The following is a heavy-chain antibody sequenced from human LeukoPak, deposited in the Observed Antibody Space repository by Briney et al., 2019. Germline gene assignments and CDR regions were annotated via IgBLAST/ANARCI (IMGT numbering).Heavy chain of an antibody. D-gene: IGHD2-21*01. CDR2: ISSSSSTI. Sequence: PGGSLRLSCAASGFTFSSYSMNWVRQAPGKGLEWVSYISSSSSTIYYADSVKGRFTISRDNAKNSLYLQMNSLRAEDTAVYYCARDLRFLARDCGGDCYHPYYFDYWGQGTLVTVSS. V-gene: IGHV3-48*01. CDR3: ARDLRFLARDCGGDCYHPYYFDY. CDR1: GFTFSSYS. J-gene: IGHJ4*02.